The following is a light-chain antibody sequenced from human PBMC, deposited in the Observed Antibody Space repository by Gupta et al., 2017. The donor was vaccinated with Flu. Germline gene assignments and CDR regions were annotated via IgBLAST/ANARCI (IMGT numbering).Light chain of an antibody. V-gene: IGLV8-61*01. CDR1: SGSVSTTYS. J-gene: IGLJ3*02. CDR3: VLYMGSGVSL. Sequence: QTVVTQEPSFSVSPGETVTLTCGLTSGSVSTTYSPTWYQQPPGQAPRTLIYSTNPRSSGVPDRFSGSILGNKAALTITGAQADDESDYYCVLYMGSGVSLFGGGTKLTVL. CDR2: STN.